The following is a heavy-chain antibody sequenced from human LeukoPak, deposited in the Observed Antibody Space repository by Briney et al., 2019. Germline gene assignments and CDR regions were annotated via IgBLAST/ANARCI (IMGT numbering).Heavy chain of an antibody. D-gene: IGHD2-15*01. CDR3: ARFVGACSGGSCYSDY. CDR2: IYYSGST. J-gene: IGHJ4*02. CDR1: GGSISSYY. Sequence: SETLSLTCTVSGGSISSYYWSWIRQPPGKGLEWIGYIYYSGSTNYNPSLKSRVTISVDTSKNQFSLKLSSVTAADTAMYYCARFVGACSGGSCYSDYWGQGTLVTVSS. V-gene: IGHV4-59*01.